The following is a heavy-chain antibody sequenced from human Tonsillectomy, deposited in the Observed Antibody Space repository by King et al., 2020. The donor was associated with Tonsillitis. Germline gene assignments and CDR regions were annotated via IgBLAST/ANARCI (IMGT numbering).Heavy chain of an antibody. CDR3: VRGLYHFDY. Sequence: QLVQSGTEMKKPGASVKVSCKASGYTFTTFGISWVRQAPGQGLEWMGWISPYNGHTNYAQKLQGRVTMTTDTSTNTAYLDLRSLRSDDTAVYYCVRGLYHFDYWGHGTLVTVSS. V-gene: IGHV1-18*01. D-gene: IGHD5/OR15-5a*01. CDR2: ISPYNGHT. CDR1: GYTFTTFG. J-gene: IGHJ4*01.